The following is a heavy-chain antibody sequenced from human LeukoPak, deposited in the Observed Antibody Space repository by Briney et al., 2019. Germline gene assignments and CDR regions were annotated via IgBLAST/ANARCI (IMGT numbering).Heavy chain of an antibody. V-gene: IGHV1-2*02. CDR3: AREGSSAWYYFDY. J-gene: IGHJ4*02. Sequence: ASVKVSSKASGYTFTGYYMHWVRQAPGQGLEWMGWINPNSGGTNYAQKFQGRVTMIRDTSISTAYMELSRLRSDDTAVYYCAREGSSAWYYFDYWGQGTLVTVSS. CDR2: INPNSGGT. D-gene: IGHD6-19*01. CDR1: GYTFTGYY.